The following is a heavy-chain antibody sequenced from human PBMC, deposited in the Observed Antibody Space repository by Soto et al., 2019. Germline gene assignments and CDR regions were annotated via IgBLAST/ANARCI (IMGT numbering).Heavy chain of an antibody. CDR2: IYSNGNS. CDR1: GGSIRSGGFY. Sequence: QVQLQESGPGLVKPSQTLSLTCTVSGGSIRSGGFYWSWIRQLPGKGREWIGVIYSNGNSYYYPALKSRVNISLDTSKNKFSLKISSVTVAATAVYYCARAGRTSGYYLDFWGQGTLVTVSP. J-gene: IGHJ4*02. D-gene: IGHD3-22*01. CDR3: ARAGRTSGYYLDF. V-gene: IGHV4-31*03.